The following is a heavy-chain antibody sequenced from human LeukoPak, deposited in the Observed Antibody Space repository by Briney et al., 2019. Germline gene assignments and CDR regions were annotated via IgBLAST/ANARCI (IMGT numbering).Heavy chain of an antibody. CDR1: GGSFSGYY. CDR2: IYYSGST. V-gene: IGHV4-34*01. Sequence: PSETLSLTCAVYGGSFSGYYWSWIRQPPGKGLEWIGSIYYSGSTYYNPSLKSRVTISVDTSKNQFSLKLSSVTAADTAVYYCAEHYYDSSGYYDTGYAFDIWGQGTMVTVSS. CDR3: AEHYYDSSGYYDTGYAFDI. J-gene: IGHJ3*02. D-gene: IGHD3-22*01.